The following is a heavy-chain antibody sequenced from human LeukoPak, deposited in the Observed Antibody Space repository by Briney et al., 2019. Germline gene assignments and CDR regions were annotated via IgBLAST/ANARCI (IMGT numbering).Heavy chain of an antibody. J-gene: IGHJ4*02. Sequence: SETLSLTCSVSGGFNTHYYWSWIRQPPGKGLEWIGYFYHSGSTNYNPSLKSRVTISIDTSKNHFSLKLSSVTAADTAVYYCARGQWLPVFDFWGQGTLVTVSS. CDR3: ARGQWLPVFDF. CDR1: GGFNTHYY. V-gene: IGHV4-59*01. D-gene: IGHD3-22*01. CDR2: FYHSGST.